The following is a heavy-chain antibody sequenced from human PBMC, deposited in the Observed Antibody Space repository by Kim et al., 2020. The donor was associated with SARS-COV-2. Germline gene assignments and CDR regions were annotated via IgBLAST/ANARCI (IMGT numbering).Heavy chain of an antibody. J-gene: IGHJ5*02. CDR1: GFTFSSYS. D-gene: IGHD6-19*01. CDR2: ISSSSSYI. V-gene: IGHV3-21*01. CDR3: ARPVGSGWYGDWFDP. Sequence: GGSLRLSCAASGFTFSSYSMNWVRQAPGKGLEWVSSISSSSSYIYYADSVKGRFTISRDNAKNSLYLQMNSLRAEDTAVYYCARPVGSGWYGDWFDPWGQGTLVTVSS.